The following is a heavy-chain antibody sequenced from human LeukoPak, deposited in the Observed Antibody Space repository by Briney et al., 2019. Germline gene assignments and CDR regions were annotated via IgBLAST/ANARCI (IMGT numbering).Heavy chain of an antibody. CDR3: ARDPDPHDYGDYEEGFWYYYAMDV. V-gene: IGHV3-21*01. D-gene: IGHD4-17*01. J-gene: IGHJ6*04. CDR2: ITSSSSY. CDR1: GFTLSTDS. Sequence: RGCLRLSCAASGFTLSTDSMNWVRQAPGQGLEWVSSITSSSSYYADSGKGRFTISRDNAKNSLFLQMNSLRAEDTAVYFCARDPDPHDYGDYEEGFWYYYAMDVWGKGATVTVSS.